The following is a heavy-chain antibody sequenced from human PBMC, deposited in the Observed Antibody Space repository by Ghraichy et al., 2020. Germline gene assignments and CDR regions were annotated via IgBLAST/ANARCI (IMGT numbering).Heavy chain of an antibody. CDR2: INPNSGGT. V-gene: IGHV1-2*02. CDR3: ARDQGGFGELPRTAYYYYGMDV. J-gene: IGHJ6*02. D-gene: IGHD3-10*01. CDR1: GYTFTGYY. Sequence: ASVKVSCKASGYTFTGYYMHWVRQAPGQGLEWMGWINPNSGGTNYAQKFQGRVTMTRDTSISTAYMELSRLRSDDTAVYYCARDQGGFGELPRTAYYYYGMDVWGQGTTVTVSS.